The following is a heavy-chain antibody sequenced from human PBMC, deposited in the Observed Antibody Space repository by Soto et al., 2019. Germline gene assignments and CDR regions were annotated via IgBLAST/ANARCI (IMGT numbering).Heavy chain of an antibody. CDR1: GFTFSSYS. CDR2: ISSSSSYI. Sequence: EVQLVESGGGLVKPGGSLRLSCAASGFTFSSYSMNWVRQAPGKGLEWVSSISSSSSYIYYADSVKGRFTISRDNAKNSLYLQMNSLRAEDTAVYYCARDPFSSGSSSSFWFDPWGQGTLVTVSS. V-gene: IGHV3-21*01. J-gene: IGHJ5*02. CDR3: ARDPFSSGSSSSFWFDP. D-gene: IGHD6-6*01.